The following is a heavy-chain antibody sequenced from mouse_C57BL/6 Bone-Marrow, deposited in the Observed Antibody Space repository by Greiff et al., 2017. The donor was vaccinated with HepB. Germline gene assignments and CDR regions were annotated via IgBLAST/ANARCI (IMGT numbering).Heavy chain of an antibody. CDR3: ARGEYYYGSIPYYFDY. V-gene: IGHV1-53*01. CDR2: INPSNGGT. CDR1: GYTFTSYW. D-gene: IGHD1-1*01. J-gene: IGHJ2*01. Sequence: VQLQQPGTELVKPGASVKLSCKASGYTFTSYWMHWVKQRPGQGLEWIGNINPSNGGTNYNEKFKSKATLTVDKSSSTAYMQLSSLTSEDSAVYYCARGEYYYGSIPYYFDYWGQGTTLTVSS.